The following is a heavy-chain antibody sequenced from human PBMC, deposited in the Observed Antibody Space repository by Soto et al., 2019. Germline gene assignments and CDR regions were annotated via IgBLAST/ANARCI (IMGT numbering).Heavy chain of an antibody. CDR1: GFSLSTSGVG. V-gene: IGHV2-5*02. D-gene: IGHD1-26*01. Sequence: QITLKESGPTLVKPTQTLTLTCTFSGFSLSTSGVGVGWIRQPPGKALEWLALIYWDGDKRYSPSLKSRLTITKDPSKTQVVLTMTNMDPVDTATYYCAHRRPEVGATTFDYWGQGTLVTVSS. CDR3: AHRRPEVGATTFDY. J-gene: IGHJ4*02. CDR2: IYWDGDK.